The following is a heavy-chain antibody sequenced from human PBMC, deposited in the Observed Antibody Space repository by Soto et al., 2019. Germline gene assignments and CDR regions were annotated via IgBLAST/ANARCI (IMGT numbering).Heavy chain of an antibody. D-gene: IGHD3-16*02. CDR2: ISPYNGNT. CDR3: ARDEAMITFGGVVAADY. Sequence: QFQLVQSGAEVKKPGASVKVSCKASGYTFTRFGINWVRQAPGQGLQWMGWISPYNGNTNYAQKLQGRVTMTTDTSTSTAYMELRSLRSDDTAVYYCARDEAMITFGGVVAADYWGQGTLVTVSS. CDR1: GYTFTRFG. J-gene: IGHJ4*02. V-gene: IGHV1-18*01.